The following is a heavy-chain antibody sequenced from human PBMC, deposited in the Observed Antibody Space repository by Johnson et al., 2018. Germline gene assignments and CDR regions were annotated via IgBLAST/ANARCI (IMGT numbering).Heavy chain of an antibody. Sequence: VQLVQSGGGLVKPGGSLRLSCAASGFTFSSYSMNWVRQAPGKGLEWVSSISSSGSYIYYADSMKGRFTISRNNAKNSLYRQMNSRRAEDTAVYYWARERRDGYNPNSDAFDIWGQGTMVTVSS. J-gene: IGHJ3*02. D-gene: IGHD5-24*01. CDR3: ARERRDGYNPNSDAFDI. V-gene: IGHV3-21*01. CDR1: GFTFSSYS. CDR2: ISSSGSYI.